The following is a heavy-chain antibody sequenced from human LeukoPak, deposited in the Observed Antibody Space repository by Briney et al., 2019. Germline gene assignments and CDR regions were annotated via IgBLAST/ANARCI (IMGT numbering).Heavy chain of an antibody. D-gene: IGHD1-14*01. V-gene: IGHV4-59*01. CDR2: IYYSGST. J-gene: IGHJ3*02. CDR3: ARDAGNHDAVDI. Sequence: PSETLSLTCTVSGGSISSYYWSWIRQPPGKGLEWIGYIYYSGSTNYNPSLKSRVTISVDTSKNQFSLKLSSVTAADTAVYYCARDAGNHDAVDIWGQGTMVTVSS. CDR1: GGSISSYY.